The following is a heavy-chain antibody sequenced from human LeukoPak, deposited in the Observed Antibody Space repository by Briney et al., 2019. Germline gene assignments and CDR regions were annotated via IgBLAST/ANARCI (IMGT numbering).Heavy chain of an antibody. CDR2: ISAYNGNT. V-gene: IGHV1-18*01. CDR3: ASELGYCSGGSCYYWLDP. Sequence: ASVKVSCKASGYTFTSYGISWVRQAPGQGPEWMGWISAYNGNTNYAQKLQGRVTMTTDTSTSTAYMELRSLRSDDTAVYYCASELGYCSGGSCYYWLDPWGQGTLVTVSS. CDR1: GYTFTSYG. J-gene: IGHJ5*02. D-gene: IGHD2-15*01.